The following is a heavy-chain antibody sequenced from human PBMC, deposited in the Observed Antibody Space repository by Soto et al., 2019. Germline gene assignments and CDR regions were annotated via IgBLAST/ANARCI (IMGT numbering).Heavy chain of an antibody. CDR1: GLAFGNYA. Sequence: GGSLRLSCRASGLAFGNYAMNWVRQVPGRGLEWVAGVNTNGRSTYYADSVRGRFTISRDNSKITVYLQMNSLRAEDTAVYCCAKDRAFNYFYGMDVWGQGTTVTVSS. V-gene: IGHV3-23*01. D-gene: IGHD3-10*01. CDR2: VNTNGRST. CDR3: AKDRAFNYFYGMDV. J-gene: IGHJ6*02.